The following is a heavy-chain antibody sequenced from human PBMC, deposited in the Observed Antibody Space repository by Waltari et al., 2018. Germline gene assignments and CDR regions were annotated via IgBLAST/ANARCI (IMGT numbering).Heavy chain of an antibody. CDR2: ISGSGGST. CDR1: GFTFSSYA. Sequence: EVQLLESGGGLVQPGGSLRLSCAASGFTFSSYAMSWVGQAPGKGLEWVSAISGSGGSTYYADSVKGRFTISRDNSKNTLYLQMNSLRAEDTAVYYCARDQRYDYYFDYWGQGTLVTVSS. J-gene: IGHJ4*02. D-gene: IGHD1-1*01. V-gene: IGHV3-23*01. CDR3: ARDQRYDYYFDY.